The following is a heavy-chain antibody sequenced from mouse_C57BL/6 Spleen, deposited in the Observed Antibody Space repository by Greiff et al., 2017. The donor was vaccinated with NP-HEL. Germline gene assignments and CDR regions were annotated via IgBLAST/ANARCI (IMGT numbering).Heavy chain of an antibody. J-gene: IGHJ2*01. CDR1: GYTFTDYE. D-gene: IGHD1-2*01. CDR3: TRDTTAH. Sequence: QVQLQQSGAELVRPGASVTLSCKASGYTFTDYEMHWVKQTPVHGLEWIGAIDPETGGTAYNQKFKGKAILTADKSSSTAYMELRSLTSEDSAFYYCTRDTTAHWGQGTTLTVSS. V-gene: IGHV1-15*01. CDR2: IDPETGGT.